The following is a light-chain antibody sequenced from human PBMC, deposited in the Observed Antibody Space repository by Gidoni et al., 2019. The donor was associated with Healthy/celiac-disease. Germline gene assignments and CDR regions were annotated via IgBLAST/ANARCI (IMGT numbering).Light chain of an antibody. CDR3: SSYTSSSTYV. V-gene: IGLV2-14*03. CDR2: DVS. Sequence: QYARTQPASVFVSSGQAITLSCTGSSSDVGGYNYVSWYQQHPGKAAELVIYDVSNRPSGVSNRFSGSKSGHTASLTISGLQAADEADYCCSSYTSSSTYVFGTGTKVTVL. CDR1: SSDVGGYNY. J-gene: IGLJ1*01.